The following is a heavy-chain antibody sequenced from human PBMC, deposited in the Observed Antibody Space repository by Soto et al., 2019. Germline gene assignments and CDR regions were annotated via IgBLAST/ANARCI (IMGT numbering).Heavy chain of an antibody. J-gene: IGHJ3*02. CDR3: ARAPGYSTDRAPFDI. CDR2: ISTYNGNT. D-gene: IGHD6-13*01. V-gene: IGHV1-18*01. CDR1: GYTFTRYG. Sequence: QVQLEQSGAEVKKPGASVKVSCKASGYTFTRYGITWVRQAPGQGLEWMGRISTYNGNTNYAQKPQGRVTMTADTATTTAYMELRSLTSDDTAVYYCARAPGYSTDRAPFDIWGQGTVVTVSS.